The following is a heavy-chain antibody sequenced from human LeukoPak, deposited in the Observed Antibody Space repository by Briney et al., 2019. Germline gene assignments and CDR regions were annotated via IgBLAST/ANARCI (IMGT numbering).Heavy chain of an antibody. Sequence: ASVKVSCKASGYTFTNYDINWVRQAAGQGLEWMGWMNPNSGDTGYVEKFQGRVTKTRDTSMNTAYMELSSLRCEDTAVYYCTRSGFGGGVHFDYWGQGTPVAVSS. CDR1: GYTFTNYD. CDR3: TRSGFGGGVHFDY. V-gene: IGHV1-8*01. CDR2: MNPNSGDT. J-gene: IGHJ4*02. D-gene: IGHD3-16*01.